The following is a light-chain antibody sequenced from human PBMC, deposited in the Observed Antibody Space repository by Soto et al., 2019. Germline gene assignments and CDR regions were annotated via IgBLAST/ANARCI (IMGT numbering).Light chain of an antibody. CDR2: DVS. J-gene: IGLJ1*01. CDR3: SSYTSSSTPYV. CDR1: SSDVGGYNY. Sequence: QPVLTQPASVSGSPGQSITISCTGTSSDVGGYNYVSWYQQHPGKAPKLMIYDVSNRPSGVSNRFSGSKSGNTASLTISELQAEDEADYYCSSYTSSSTPYVFGTGTKVTVL. V-gene: IGLV2-14*01.